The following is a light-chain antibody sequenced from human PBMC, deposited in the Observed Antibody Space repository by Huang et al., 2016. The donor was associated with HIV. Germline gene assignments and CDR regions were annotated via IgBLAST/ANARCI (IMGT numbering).Light chain of an antibody. J-gene: IGKJ5*01. Sequence: DIQMTQSPSSLSASVGDIVTITCRASQRISTYLNWYQQKPGNAPKLLIFAASTLHIGVPATFSGSGSGTDFTLTISSLQPEDFGTYYCQQTYSTAITFGQGTRLEIK. V-gene: IGKV1-39*01. CDR3: QQTYSTAIT. CDR1: QRISTY. CDR2: AAS.